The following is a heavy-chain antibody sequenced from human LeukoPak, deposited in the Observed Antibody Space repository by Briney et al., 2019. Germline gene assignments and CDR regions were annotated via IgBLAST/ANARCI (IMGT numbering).Heavy chain of an antibody. V-gene: IGHV3-74*01. D-gene: IGHD5-18*01. CDR1: GSTFSSYW. J-gene: IGHJ5*02. Sequence: GGSLRLSCAASGSTFSSYWMHWVRQAPGRGLVWVSGINSDGSFTTYADSVKGRFTISRDNAKNTLYLQMNSLRAEDTAVYYCARGDGYGYISWGQGTLVTVSS. CDR2: INSDGSFT. CDR3: ARGDGYGYIS.